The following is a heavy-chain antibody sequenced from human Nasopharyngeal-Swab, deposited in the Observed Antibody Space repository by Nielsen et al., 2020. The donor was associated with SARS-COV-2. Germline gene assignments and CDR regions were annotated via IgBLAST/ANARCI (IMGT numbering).Heavy chain of an antibody. CDR3: ARVSTGLGIFGVVIYYWYFDI. CDR1: GGSVSSGENY. Sequence: SETLSLTCTVSGGSVSSGENYWSWIRQPPGKGLEWIGYIFSTGSTNYNYSLRSRVTISLDASKNQVFLHLRSVTAADTAVYYCARVSTGLGIFGVVIYYWYFDIWGRGTLVTVSS. J-gene: IGHJ2*01. V-gene: IGHV4-61*08. D-gene: IGHD3-3*01. CDR2: IFSTGST.